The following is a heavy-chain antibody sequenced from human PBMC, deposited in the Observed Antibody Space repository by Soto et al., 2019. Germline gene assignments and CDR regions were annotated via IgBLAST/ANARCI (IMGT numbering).Heavy chain of an antibody. CDR1: GFPFSGSI. J-gene: IGHJ6*02. CDR3: TRNLGAKYGFDV. V-gene: IGHV3-73*02. CDR2: IRSKANGYAT. D-gene: IGHD1-26*01. Sequence: EVLMVESGGDFVQPGGSLTLSCAAAGFPFSGSIIHWVRQASGKGLEWVGRIRSKANGYATSFGGSVKGRFTISRDDSKTTAYLQMNGLQTEDTALYYCTRNLGAKYGFDVWGQGTPVTVSS.